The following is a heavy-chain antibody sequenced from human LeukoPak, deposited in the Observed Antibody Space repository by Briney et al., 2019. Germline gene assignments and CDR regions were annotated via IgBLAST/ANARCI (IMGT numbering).Heavy chain of an antibody. CDR3: ARDKDYTSSADL. CDR1: GFTFSTYW. CDR2: IKQDGSEK. J-gene: IGHJ5*02. D-gene: IGHD2-2*02. Sequence: PGGSLRLSCAASGFTFSTYWMNWVRQAPGKGLEWEANIKQDGSEKYYVDSMKGRFTISRDNAKNSLYLQMNSLRAEDTAVYYCARDKDYTSSADLWGQGTLVTVSS. V-gene: IGHV3-7*01.